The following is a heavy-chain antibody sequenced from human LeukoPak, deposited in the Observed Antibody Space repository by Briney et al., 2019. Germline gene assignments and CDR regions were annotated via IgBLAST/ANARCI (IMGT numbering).Heavy chain of an antibody. CDR2: IIPIFGTA. CDR1: GGTFSSYA. J-gene: IGHJ6*02. CDR3: ARAFQGDYYYYYGMDV. V-gene: IGHV1-69*13. Sequence: GASVTVSCKASGGTFSSYAISWVRQAPGQGLEWMGGIIPIFGTANYAQKFQGRVTITADESTSTAYMELSSLRSEDTAVYYCARAFQGDYYYYYGMDVWGQGTTVTVSS.